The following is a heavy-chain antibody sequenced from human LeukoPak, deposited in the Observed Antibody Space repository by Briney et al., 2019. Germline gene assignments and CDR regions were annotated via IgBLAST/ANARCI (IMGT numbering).Heavy chain of an antibody. CDR2: IGGNGDTS. J-gene: IGHJ4*02. Sequence: PGGSLRLSCVASGFTFNNYAMHWVRQAPGKGLEYVSAIGGNGDTSYYADSVKGRFTTSRDNSKNTVYLQMGSLRTEDMAVYYCATRHEYSYPYWGQGTLVTVSS. D-gene: IGHD5-18*01. V-gene: IGHV3-64*02. CDR1: GFTFNNYA. CDR3: ATRHEYSYPY.